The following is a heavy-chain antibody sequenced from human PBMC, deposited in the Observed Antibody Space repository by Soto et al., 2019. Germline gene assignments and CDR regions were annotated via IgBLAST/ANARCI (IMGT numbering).Heavy chain of an antibody. CDR3: ARAPLFLGSSWPTDRGYYYYGMDV. Sequence: SETLSLTCAVYGGSFSGYYWRWIRQPPGKGLEWIGEINHSGSTNYNPSLKSRVTISVDTSKNQFSLKLSSVTAADTAVYYCARAPLFLGSSWPTDRGYYYYGMDVWGQGTTVTAP. D-gene: IGHD6-13*01. V-gene: IGHV4-34*01. CDR1: GGSFSGYY. CDR2: INHSGST. J-gene: IGHJ6*02.